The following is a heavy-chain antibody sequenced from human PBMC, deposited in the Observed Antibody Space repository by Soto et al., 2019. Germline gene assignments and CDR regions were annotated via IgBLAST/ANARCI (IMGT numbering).Heavy chain of an antibody. Sequence: EVQVVESGGDLVEPGGSLRLSCVTSGFMFSSAWMSWVRQAPGKGLEWVARIKSTKDGGARDYAAPVNGRFSISRDDSKSTVYLQMNSLRVEDTALYYCVEGWNDFWGQGTRVTVSS. D-gene: IGHD1-1*01. J-gene: IGHJ4*02. CDR1: GFMFSSAW. V-gene: IGHV3-15*01. CDR2: IKSTKDGGAR. CDR3: VEGWNDF.